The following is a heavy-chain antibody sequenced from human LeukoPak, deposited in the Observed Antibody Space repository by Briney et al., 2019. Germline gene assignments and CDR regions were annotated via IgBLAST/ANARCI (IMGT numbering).Heavy chain of an antibody. Sequence: GGSLRLSCAAAGFTFSTYGMHWVRQAPGKGLEWVAVTWNDGTYKYYADSVKGRFTISRDNSKDTLYLQMSSVRADDTAVYYCARAVGPFDYWGQGTLVTVSS. CDR1: GFTFSTYG. CDR3: ARAVGPFDY. CDR2: TWNDGTYK. J-gene: IGHJ4*02. V-gene: IGHV3-33*01.